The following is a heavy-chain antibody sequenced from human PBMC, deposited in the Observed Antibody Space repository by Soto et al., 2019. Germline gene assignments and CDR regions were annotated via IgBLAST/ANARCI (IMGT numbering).Heavy chain of an antibody. CDR3: ARDPLGYCSGGSCN. CDR2: IKQDGSEK. Sequence: TGGSLRLSCAASGFTFSSYWMSWVRQAPGKGLEWVANIKQDGSEKYYVDSVKGRFTISRDNAKNSLYLQMNSLRAEDTAVYYCARDPLGYCSGGSCNWGQGTLVTVSS. V-gene: IGHV3-7*05. J-gene: IGHJ4*02. D-gene: IGHD2-15*01. CDR1: GFTFSSYW.